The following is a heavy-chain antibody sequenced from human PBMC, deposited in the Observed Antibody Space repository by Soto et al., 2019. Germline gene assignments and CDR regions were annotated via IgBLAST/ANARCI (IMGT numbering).Heavy chain of an antibody. J-gene: IGHJ6*02. CDR2: IIPMFPTA. CDR3: ARDDATYCGGDCYRYFYYGMDV. Sequence: SVKVSCKASGGTFSNHAISWVRQAPGQGLEWVGGIIPMFPTADYAQRFQGRVTFTADDSTTTVYMELSGLRSEDTAMYYCARDDATYCGGDCYRYFYYGMDVWGQGTTVTVSS. V-gene: IGHV1-69*13. CDR1: GGTFSNHA. D-gene: IGHD2-21*02.